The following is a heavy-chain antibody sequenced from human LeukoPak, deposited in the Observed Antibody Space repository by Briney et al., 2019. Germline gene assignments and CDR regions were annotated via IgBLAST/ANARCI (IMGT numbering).Heavy chain of an antibody. J-gene: IGHJ4*02. CDR3: ATLYGDYVRSDY. Sequence: ASVKVSCKASGYTFTGYYMYWVRQAPGQGLEWMGWINPNSGGTNYAQKFQGRVIMTRDTSISTAYMELSRLRSDDTAVYYCATLYGDYVRSDYWGQGTLVTVSS. V-gene: IGHV1-2*02. D-gene: IGHD4-17*01. CDR1: GYTFTGYY. CDR2: INPNSGGT.